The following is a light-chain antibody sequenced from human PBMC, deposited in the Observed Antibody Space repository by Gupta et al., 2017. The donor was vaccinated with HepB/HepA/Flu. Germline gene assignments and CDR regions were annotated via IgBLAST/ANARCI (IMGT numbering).Light chain of an antibody. J-gene: IGKJ1*01. CDR3: LQDYGYPPT. Sequence: AIQMTQSPSSLSASVGDRVTITCRASQDIASDLGWYQHKPGTAPRLLIYGASTLQAGVPSRFSGRGSGTDFALTISSLQPEDFALYYCLQDYGYPPTFGQGTRL. CDR1: QDIASD. V-gene: IGKV1-6*01. CDR2: GAS.